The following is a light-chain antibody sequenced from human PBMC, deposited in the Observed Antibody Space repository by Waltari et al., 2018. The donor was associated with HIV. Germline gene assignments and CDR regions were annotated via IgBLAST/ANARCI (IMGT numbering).Light chain of an antibody. V-gene: IGLV6-57*03. Sequence: NFMLTQPHSVSESPGTTVTISCARSSGRIASNHVQWYQQRPGSAPTPVIYADNQRPSGVPDRFSGSIDSSSNSASLTISELKTEDEADYYCQSYDSANPCIFGTGTRVTVL. CDR2: ADN. J-gene: IGLJ1*01. CDR1: SGRIASNH. CDR3: QSYDSANPCI.